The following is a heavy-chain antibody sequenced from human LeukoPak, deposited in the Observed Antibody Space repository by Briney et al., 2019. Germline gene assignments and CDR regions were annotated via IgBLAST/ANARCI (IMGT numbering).Heavy chain of an antibody. CDR1: GDSVSSDSAA. CDR3: ARAVAGTEGWFNS. J-gene: IGHJ5*01. CDR2: TYYRTKWYN. D-gene: IGHD1-1*01. V-gene: IGHV6-1*01. Sequence: SQTLSLTCAISGDSVSSDSAAWNWIRQSPSRGLEWLGRTYYRTKWYNDYSAFVKSRIIINPDTSKNQFSLQLNSVTPEDTAVYYCARAVAGTEGWFNSWGQGTLVTVSS.